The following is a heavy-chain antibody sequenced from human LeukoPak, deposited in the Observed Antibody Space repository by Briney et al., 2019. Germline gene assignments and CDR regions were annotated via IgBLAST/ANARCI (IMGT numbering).Heavy chain of an antibody. D-gene: IGHD2-2*01. CDR2: INPSGGST. V-gene: IGHV1-46*01. J-gene: IGHJ4*02. CDR3: ARVRCSSTSCYRLDY. CDR1: GYTFTSYY. Sequence: ASVKVSCKASGYTFTSYYMHWVRQAPGQGLEWMGIINPSGGSTSYAQKFQGRVTMTRDMSTSTVYMELSSLRSEDTAVYYCARVRCSSTSCYRLDYWGQGTLVTVSS.